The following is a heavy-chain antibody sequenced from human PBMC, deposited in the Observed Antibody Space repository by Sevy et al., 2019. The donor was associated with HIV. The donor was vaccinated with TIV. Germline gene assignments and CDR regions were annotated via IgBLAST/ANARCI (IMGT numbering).Heavy chain of an antibody. CDR2: IDSSSSYI. CDR1: GFTFSTYS. D-gene: IGHD3-3*01. J-gene: IGHJ5*02. CDR3: ARNLVYRILEEFDP. V-gene: IGHV3-21*01. Sequence: GESLKISCAASGFTFSTYSMNWVRQAPGKGLEWVSSIDSSSSYIYYADSVKGRFTISRDNSKNSLYLQMNSLRAEDTAVYYCARNLVYRILEEFDPWGQGTLVTVSS.